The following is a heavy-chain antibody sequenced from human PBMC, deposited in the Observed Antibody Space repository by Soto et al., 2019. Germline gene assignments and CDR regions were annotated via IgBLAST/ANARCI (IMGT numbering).Heavy chain of an antibody. J-gene: IGHJ5*02. CDR2: ISAYNGNT. D-gene: IGHD5-18*01. CDR1: GYTLTSYG. CDR3: ARDTNSRSFGYSCVYFDP. V-gene: IGHV1-18*01. Sequence: APVKVSCKASGYTLTSYGISWGRQAPGQRLEWMGWISAYNGNTNYAQKLQGRVTMTTDTSTSTAYMELRSLRSDDTAVYYCARDTNSRSFGYSCVYFDPWGQGTLVTVSS.